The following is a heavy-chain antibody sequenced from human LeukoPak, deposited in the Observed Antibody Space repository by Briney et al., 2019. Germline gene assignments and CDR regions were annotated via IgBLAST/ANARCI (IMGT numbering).Heavy chain of an antibody. Sequence: ASVKVSCKASGYTFTGYYMHWVRQAPGQGLEWMGRINPNSGGTNYAQKFQGRVTMTRDTSISTAYMELSRLRSDGTAVYYCARGWYYYGSSGYSKNFDYWGQGTLVTVSS. CDR1: GYTFTGYY. V-gene: IGHV1-2*06. D-gene: IGHD3-22*01. CDR2: INPNSGGT. J-gene: IGHJ4*02. CDR3: ARGWYYYGSSGYSKNFDY.